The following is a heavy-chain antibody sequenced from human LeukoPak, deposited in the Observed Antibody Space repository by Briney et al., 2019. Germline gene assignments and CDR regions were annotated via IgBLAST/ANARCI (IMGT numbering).Heavy chain of an antibody. CDR2: ISGSGGST. D-gene: IGHD2-15*01. J-gene: IGHJ4*02. Sequence: PGGSLRLSCAASGFTFSSYARSWVRQAPGKGLEWVSAISGSGGSTYYADSVKGRFTISRDNSKNTLYLQMNSLRAEDTAVYYCAKCPRYCSGGSCYQVLFDYWGQGTLVTVSS. V-gene: IGHV3-23*01. CDR3: AKCPRYCSGGSCYQVLFDY. CDR1: GFTFSSYA.